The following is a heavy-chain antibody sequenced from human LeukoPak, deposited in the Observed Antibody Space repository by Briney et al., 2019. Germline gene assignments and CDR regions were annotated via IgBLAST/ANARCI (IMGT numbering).Heavy chain of an antibody. CDR3: ARLRDGYNYNFDY. J-gene: IGHJ4*02. CDR2: IYYSGST. D-gene: IGHD5-24*01. V-gene: IGHV4-39*07. Sequence: PSETLSLTCTVSGGSISSSSYYWGWIRQPPGKGLEWIGSIYYSGSTYYNPSLKSRVTISVDTSKNQFSLKLSSVTAADTAVYYCARLRDGYNYNFDYWGQGTLVTVSS. CDR1: GGSISSSSYY.